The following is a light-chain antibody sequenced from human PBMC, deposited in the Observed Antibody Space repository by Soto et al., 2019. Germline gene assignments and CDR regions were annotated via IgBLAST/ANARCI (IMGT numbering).Light chain of an antibody. J-gene: IGKJ4*01. CDR2: DAS. Sequence: DIVLTQSPGTLSLSPGERATLSSRASQSVSSSYLVWYQQKPAQAPRLLIYDASSRATGIPDRFSGSGSGTDFTLTISRLEPEDFAVYYCQQYGSSPLTFGGGTKVDIK. CDR1: QSVSSSY. V-gene: IGKV3-20*01. CDR3: QQYGSSPLT.